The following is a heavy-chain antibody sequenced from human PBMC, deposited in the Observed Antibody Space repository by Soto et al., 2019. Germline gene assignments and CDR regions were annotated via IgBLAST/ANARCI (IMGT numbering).Heavy chain of an antibody. CDR3: ARVARITIFELVEDFYY. D-gene: IGHD3-3*01. V-gene: IGHV1-8*01. Sequence: ASVKVSCKASGYTFTIYDINWVRQATGQGLEWMGWMNPNSGNTGYAQKFQGRVTMTRNTSISTAYMELSSLRSEDTAVYYCARVARITIFELVEDFYYWGQGTLVTVSS. CDR2: MNPNSGNT. J-gene: IGHJ4*02. CDR1: GYTFTIYD.